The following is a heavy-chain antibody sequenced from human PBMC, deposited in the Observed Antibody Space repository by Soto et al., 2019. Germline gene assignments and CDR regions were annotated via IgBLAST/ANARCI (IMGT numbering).Heavy chain of an antibody. V-gene: IGHV4-34*01. CDR2: INHSGST. CDR1: GGSFSGYY. J-gene: IGHJ6*03. D-gene: IGHD2-15*01. CDR3: ARGRQCSGGSCRYYYYYYMDV. Sequence: SETLSLTCAVYGGSFSGYYWSWIRQPPGKGLEWIGEINHSGSTNYNPSLKSRVTISVDTSKNQFSLKLSSVTAADTAVYYCARGRQCSGGSCRYYYYYYMDVWGKGTTVTVSS.